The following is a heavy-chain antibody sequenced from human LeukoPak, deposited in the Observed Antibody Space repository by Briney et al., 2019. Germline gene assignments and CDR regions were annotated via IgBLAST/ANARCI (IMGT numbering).Heavy chain of an antibody. J-gene: IGHJ4*02. CDR3: ARHYYDSSDPYSFDY. CDR1: GGSIGSYY. V-gene: IGHV4-59*08. Sequence: SETLSLTCTVSGGSIGSYYWSWIRQPPGKGLEWIGYIYYSGSTNYNPSLNSRVTISVDTSKNQFSLKLSSVTAADTAVYYCARHYYDSSDPYSFDYWGQGTLVTVSS. D-gene: IGHD3-22*01. CDR2: IYYSGST.